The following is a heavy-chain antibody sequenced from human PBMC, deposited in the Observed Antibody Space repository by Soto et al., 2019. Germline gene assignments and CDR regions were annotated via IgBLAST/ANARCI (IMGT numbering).Heavy chain of an antibody. J-gene: IGHJ4*02. CDR2: ISSSGSTI. Sequence: QPGGSLRLSCAAAGFTFSSYEMNWVRQAPGKGLGWVSYISSSGSTIYYADSVKGRFTVSRDNAKNSLYLQMNSLRAEDTAVYYCASSLRWLQQTDYFDYWGQGTLVTVSS. V-gene: IGHV3-48*03. CDR1: GFTFSSYE. D-gene: IGHD5-18*01. CDR3: ASSLRWLQQTDYFDY.